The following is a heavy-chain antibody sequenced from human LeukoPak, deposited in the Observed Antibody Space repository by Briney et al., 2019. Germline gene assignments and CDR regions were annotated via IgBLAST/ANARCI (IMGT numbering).Heavy chain of an antibody. Sequence: SETLSLTCAFSGVAVTDNFWTWIRQPPGKGLEWIGEVNHGGTPTYGPSLKSRVRMSPDTSRNHFSLNLTSVTAADTAVYFCASGHYFNYYMDVWGKGTTVTVSS. CDR1: GVAVTDNF. CDR2: VNHGGTP. CDR3: ASGHYFNYYMDV. J-gene: IGHJ6*03. V-gene: IGHV4-34*01.